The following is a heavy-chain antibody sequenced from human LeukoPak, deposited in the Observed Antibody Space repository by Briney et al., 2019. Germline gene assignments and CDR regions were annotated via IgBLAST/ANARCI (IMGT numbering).Heavy chain of an antibody. CDR1: GGTFSSYA. V-gene: IGHV1-69*04. CDR2: IIPILGIA. Sequence: ASVKVSCKASGGTFSSYAISWVRQAPGQGLEWMGRIIPILGIANYAQKFQGRVTITADKSTSTAYMELSSLRSEDTAVYYCARGLRGSYRYYFDYWGQGTLVTVSS. J-gene: IGHJ4*02. CDR3: ARGLRGSYRYYFDY. D-gene: IGHD1-26*01.